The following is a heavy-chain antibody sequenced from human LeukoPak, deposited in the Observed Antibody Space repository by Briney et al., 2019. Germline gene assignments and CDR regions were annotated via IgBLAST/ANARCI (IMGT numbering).Heavy chain of an antibody. CDR3: ARIRCGHSGSVCYNH. D-gene: IGHD3-9*01. Sequence: SETLSLTCGVFGVSINDYYWSWIRQSPGKGLEWIGEISHTEGTRYNPSLESRVTMSVGTSENQLPLKLIFVTAADTAVYYCARIRCGHSGSVCYNHWGLGTLVAVSS. CDR1: GVSINDYY. CDR2: ISHTEGT. J-gene: IGHJ1*01. V-gene: IGHV4-34*01.